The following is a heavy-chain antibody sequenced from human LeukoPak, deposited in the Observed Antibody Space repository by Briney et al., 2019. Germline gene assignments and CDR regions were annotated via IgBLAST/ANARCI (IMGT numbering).Heavy chain of an antibody. CDR2: IVVGSGDT. J-gene: IGHJ4*02. V-gene: IGHV1-58*01. D-gene: IGHD6-6*01. Sequence: SVKVSCKASGFTFTSSAVQWVRQARGQRLEWIGWIVVGSGDTNYAQKFQERVTITRDMSTSTAYMELSSLRSEDTAVYYCAADSAGIAARHWGQGTLVTVSS. CDR3: AADSAGIAARH. CDR1: GFTFTSSA.